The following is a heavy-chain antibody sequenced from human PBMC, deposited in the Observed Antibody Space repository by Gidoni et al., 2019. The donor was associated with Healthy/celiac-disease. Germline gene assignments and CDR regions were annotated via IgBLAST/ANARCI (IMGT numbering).Heavy chain of an antibody. V-gene: IGHV3-30*01. CDR3: ARDLYSSSDYYGMDV. D-gene: IGHD6-6*01. J-gene: IGHJ6*02. Sequence: QVQLVESGGGVVQPGRSLRLSCQASGFPFSSYAMHWVRQATGKGLEWVAVISYDGSNKYYADSVKGRFTISRDNSKNTLYLQMNSLRAEDTAVYYCARDLYSSSDYYGMDVWGQGTTVTVSS. CDR2: ISYDGSNK. CDR1: GFPFSSYA.